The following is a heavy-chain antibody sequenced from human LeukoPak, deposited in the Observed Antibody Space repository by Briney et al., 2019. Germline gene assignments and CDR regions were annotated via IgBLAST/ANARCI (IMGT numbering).Heavy chain of an antibody. J-gene: IGHJ4*02. D-gene: IGHD3-10*01. CDR1: GFTFSSYG. Sequence: PGGSLRLSCAASGFTFSSYGMSWVRQAPGRGLEWVSSISSSSSYIYYADSVKGRFTISRDNAKNSLYLQMNSLRAEDTAVYYCAKDLSPLDYYGSGSYYNWGQGTLVTVSS. CDR2: ISSSSSYI. CDR3: AKDLSPLDYYGSGSYYN. V-gene: IGHV3-21*01.